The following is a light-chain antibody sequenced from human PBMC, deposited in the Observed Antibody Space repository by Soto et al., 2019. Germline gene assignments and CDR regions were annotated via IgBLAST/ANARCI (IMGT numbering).Light chain of an antibody. Sequence: EIVLTQSPGTLSLSPGERATLSCRASQSVSSTYLAWSQQKPGQAPRLLIYGASSRATGIPDRFSGSGSGTDFTLTISRLEPEEFAVYYCQQYGSSRTFGQGTKVEIK. CDR1: QSVSSTY. J-gene: IGKJ1*01. CDR3: QQYGSSRT. V-gene: IGKV3-20*01. CDR2: GAS.